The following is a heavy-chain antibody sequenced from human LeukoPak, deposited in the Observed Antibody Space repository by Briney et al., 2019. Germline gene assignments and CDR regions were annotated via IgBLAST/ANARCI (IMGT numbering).Heavy chain of an antibody. J-gene: IGHJ4*02. V-gene: IGHV4-61*08. D-gene: IGHD4-23*01. CDR1: GGSISSGGHY. CDR2: IFYSGST. CDR3: ARGSSAPRWFPFDY. Sequence: SQTLSLTCTVSGGSISSGGHYWSWIRQPPGKGLEWIGYIFYSGSTNYNPSLTSRVIISVDTSRNQFSLKLNSLTAADTAVYYCARGSSAPRWFPFDYWGQGTLVTVSS.